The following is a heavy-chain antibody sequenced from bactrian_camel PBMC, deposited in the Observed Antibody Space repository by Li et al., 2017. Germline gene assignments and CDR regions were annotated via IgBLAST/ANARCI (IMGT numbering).Heavy chain of an antibody. CDR1: AYTYSRNY. V-gene: IGHV3S53*01. Sequence: QVQLVESGGGSVQAGGSLRLSCAAPAYTYSRNYMGWFRQAPGKEREAVAVVNSVGSTTYSDSVKGRFTISKDNAKKTLYLQMNSLKPEDTAMYSCAYDPRCISPTGGAWYYDTWGQGTQVTGS. J-gene: IGHJ4*01. CDR2: VNSVGST. D-gene: IGHD1*01. CDR3: AYDPRCISPTGGAWYYDT.